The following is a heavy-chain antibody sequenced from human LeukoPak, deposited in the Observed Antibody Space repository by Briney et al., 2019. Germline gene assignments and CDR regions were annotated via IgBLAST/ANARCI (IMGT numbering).Heavy chain of an antibody. Sequence: GGSLRLSCAASGFTFSSYWMSWVRQAPGKGLEWVANIKEDGSEEYYVDSVKGRFTISRDNAKNSLYLQMNSLRAEDTAVYYCARDRPFSSGWFDYWRQGTLVTVSS. D-gene: IGHD6-19*01. CDR2: IKEDGSEE. V-gene: IGHV3-7*01. J-gene: IGHJ4*02. CDR1: GFTFSSYW. CDR3: ARDRPFSSGWFDY.